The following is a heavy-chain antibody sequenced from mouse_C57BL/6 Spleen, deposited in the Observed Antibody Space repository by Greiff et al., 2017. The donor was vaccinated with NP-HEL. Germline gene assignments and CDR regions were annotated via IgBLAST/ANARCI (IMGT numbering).Heavy chain of an antibody. J-gene: IGHJ3*01. Sequence: QVQLQQPGAELVKPGASVKLSCKASGYTFTSYWMQWVKQRPGQGLEWIGEIDPSDSYTNYNQKFKGKATLTVDTSSSTAYMQLSSLTSEDSAVDYCARHLTTVVAPAYWGQGTLVTVSA. CDR3: ARHLTTVVAPAY. CDR1: GYTFTSYW. D-gene: IGHD1-1*01. CDR2: IDPSDSYT. V-gene: IGHV1-50*01.